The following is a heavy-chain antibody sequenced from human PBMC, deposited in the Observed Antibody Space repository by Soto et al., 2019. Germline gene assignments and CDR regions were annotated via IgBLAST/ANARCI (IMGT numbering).Heavy chain of an antibody. D-gene: IGHD2-15*01. V-gene: IGHV1-69*04. CDR2: IIPILGIA. CDR1: GGTFSSYT. CDR3: ARDDCSGGSCYYLDY. J-gene: IGHJ4*02. Sequence: ASVKVSCKASGGTFSSYTISWVRQAPGQGLEWTGRIIPILGIANYAQKFQGRVTITADKSTSTAYMELSSLRSEDTAVYYCARDDCSGGSCYYLDYWGQGTLVTVSS.